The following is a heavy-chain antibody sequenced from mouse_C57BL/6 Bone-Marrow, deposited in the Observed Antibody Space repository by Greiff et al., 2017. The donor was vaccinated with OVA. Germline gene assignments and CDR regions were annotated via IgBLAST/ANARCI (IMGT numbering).Heavy chain of an antibody. V-gene: IGHV1-50*01. D-gene: IGHD1-1*01. CDR1: GYTFTSYW. J-gene: IGHJ1*03. Sequence: QVQLQQPGAELVMPGASVKLSCKASGYTFTSYWMQWVKQRPGQGLEWIGELDSSDSYTHSNPKFKGKATLTVDPSSSTAYMQLSSLTSEDSAVYYGARRERYYGSLRYCDVWGTGTTVTVSA. CDR2: LDSSDSYT. CDR3: ARRERYYGSLRYCDV.